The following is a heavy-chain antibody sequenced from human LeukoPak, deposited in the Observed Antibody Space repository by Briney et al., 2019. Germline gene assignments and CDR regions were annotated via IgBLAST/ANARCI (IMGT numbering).Heavy chain of an antibody. CDR3: ARKTVEMATILDYFDY. V-gene: IGHV4-59*08. CDR1: GGSISSYY. J-gene: IGHJ4*02. D-gene: IGHD5-24*01. CDR2: IYYSGST. Sequence: SETLSLTCTVSGGSISSYYWSWIRQPPGKGLEWIGYIYYSGSTNYNPSLKSRVTISVDTSKNQFSLKLSSVTAADTAVYFCARKTVEMATILDYFDYWGQGTLVTVSS.